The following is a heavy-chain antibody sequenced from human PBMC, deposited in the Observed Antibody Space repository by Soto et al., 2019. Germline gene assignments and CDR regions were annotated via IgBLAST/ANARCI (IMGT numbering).Heavy chain of an antibody. CDR3: ARGCGYDTFEF. CDR1: GVTMSYGGYS. J-gene: IGHJ4*02. V-gene: IGHV4-30-2*06. D-gene: IGHD5-12*01. Sequence: SDTLSLTSSVSGVTMSYGGYSWSWIRKSAGRDLEWLGYISHLETTYYNPPFKSRLSFFIDRTRNQFSLSLSPRTVAVKAVYYCARGCGYDTFEFWGQGIQGTAPQ. CDR2: ISHLETT.